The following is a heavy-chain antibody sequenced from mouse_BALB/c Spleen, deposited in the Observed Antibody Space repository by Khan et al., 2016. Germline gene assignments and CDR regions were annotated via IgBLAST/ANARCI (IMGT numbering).Heavy chain of an antibody. J-gene: IGHJ2*01. CDR2: IAPTSDYT. CDR1: GFTSTHYT. Sequence: QVQLQQPGAELARPGASVKMSCKASGFTSTHYTIHWIKQRPGQGLEWIGYIAPTSDYTNYNQNFKDKATLTADKSSKTAYMQLSSLTSEDSAVYSCARKISPATSFDYWGQGTTLTVSS. D-gene: IGHD1-2*01. CDR3: ARKISPATSFDY. V-gene: IGHV1-4*01.